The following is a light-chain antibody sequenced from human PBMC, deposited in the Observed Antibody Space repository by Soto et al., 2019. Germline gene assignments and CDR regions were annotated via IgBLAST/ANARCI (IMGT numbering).Light chain of an antibody. CDR3: QQRSNWPPYT. CDR1: QSVSSY. J-gene: IGKJ2*01. V-gene: IGKV3-11*01. CDR2: DAS. Sequence: EIVLTQSPGTLSLSPGERATLSCRASQSVSSYLAWYQQKPGQAPRLLIYDASNRATGIPARFSGSGSETDFTLTISSLEPEDFAVYYCQQRSNWPPYTFGQGTKLEIK.